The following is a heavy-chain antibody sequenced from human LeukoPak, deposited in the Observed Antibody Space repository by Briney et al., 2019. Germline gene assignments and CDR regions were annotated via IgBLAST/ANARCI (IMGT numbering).Heavy chain of an antibody. D-gene: IGHD2-2*01. CDR2: ISSDGRST. V-gene: IGHV3-74*01. CDR1: GFTFSSYW. Sequence: GGSLRLSCAASGFTFSSYWMHWVRQAPGKGLVWVSRISSDGRSTAYADSVKGRFTISRDNAKNTLYLQMNSLRAEDTAVYYCVRDIRASRGPWFDPWGQGTLVTVSS. CDR3: VRDIRASRGPWFDP. J-gene: IGHJ5*02.